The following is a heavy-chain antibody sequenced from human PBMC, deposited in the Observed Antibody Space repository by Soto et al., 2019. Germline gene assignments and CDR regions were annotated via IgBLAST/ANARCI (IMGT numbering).Heavy chain of an antibody. J-gene: IGHJ6*02. CDR1: GYTFTSYD. CDR2: MNPNSGNT. Sequence: QVQLVQSGAEVKKPGASVKVSCKASGYTFTSYDINWVRQATGQGLEWMGWMNPNSGNTGYAQKFQGRVTMTRNTSISTAYRELSSLRSEDTAVYYCAGGGEASGFYYYYGMDVWGQGTTVTVSS. CDR3: AGGGEASGFYYYYGMDV. V-gene: IGHV1-8*01. D-gene: IGHD2-21*01.